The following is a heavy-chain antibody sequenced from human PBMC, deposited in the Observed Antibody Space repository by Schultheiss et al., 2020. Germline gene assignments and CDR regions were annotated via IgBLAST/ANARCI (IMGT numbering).Heavy chain of an antibody. J-gene: IGHJ6*02. CDR1: GFTVSSNY. D-gene: IGHD3-16*01. Sequence: GGSLRLSCAASGFTVSSNYMSWVRQAPGKGLEWVSVIYSGGSTYYADSVKGRFTISRDNSKNTLYLQMNSLRAEDTAVYYCARDLPGDYDYVWGTRYYYYGMDVWGQGTTVTVSS. CDR2: IYSGGST. CDR3: ARDLPGDYDYVWGTRYYYYGMDV. V-gene: IGHV3-53*01.